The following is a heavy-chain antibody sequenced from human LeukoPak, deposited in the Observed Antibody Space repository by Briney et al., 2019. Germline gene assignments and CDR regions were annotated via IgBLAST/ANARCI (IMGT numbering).Heavy chain of an antibody. CDR1: GFTFSSYW. D-gene: IGHD2-15*01. J-gene: IGHJ4*02. CDR3: ARGVAATT. CDR2: INSDGSST. V-gene: IGHV3-74*01. Sequence: GGSLRLSCAASGFTFSSYWMHWVRQAPGKGLVWVSSINSDGSSTSYADSVKGRFTISRDNAKNTLYLQMNSLRAEDAAVYYCARGVAATTWGQGTLVTVSS.